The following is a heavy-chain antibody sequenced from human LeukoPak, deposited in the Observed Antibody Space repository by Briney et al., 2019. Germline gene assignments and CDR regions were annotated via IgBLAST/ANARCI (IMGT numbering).Heavy chain of an antibody. CDR1: GYTFTGYY. Sequence: ASVKVSCKASGYTFTGYYMHWVRQAPGQGLEWMGWIKPNSGGTNYAQKFQGWVTMTRDTSISTAYMELSRLRSDDTAVYYCARARWNSSWPPGHDAFDIWGQGTMVTVSS. V-gene: IGHV1-2*04. D-gene: IGHD6-13*01. J-gene: IGHJ3*02. CDR3: ARARWNSSWPPGHDAFDI. CDR2: IKPNSGGT.